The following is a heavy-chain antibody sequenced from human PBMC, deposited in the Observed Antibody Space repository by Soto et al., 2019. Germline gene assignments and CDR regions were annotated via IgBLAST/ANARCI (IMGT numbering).Heavy chain of an antibody. J-gene: IGHJ6*02. V-gene: IGHV1-69*01. Sequence: QVQLVQSGAEVKKPGSSVKVSCKASGGTFSSYAISWVRQAPGQGLEWIGGIIPIFGTANYAQKFQGRVTITADESTSTAYMELSSLRSEDTAVYYCARVPGIAAAGPHYYYYYGMDVWGQGTTVTVSS. D-gene: IGHD6-13*01. CDR1: GGTFSSYA. CDR3: ARVPGIAAAGPHYYYYYGMDV. CDR2: IIPIFGTA.